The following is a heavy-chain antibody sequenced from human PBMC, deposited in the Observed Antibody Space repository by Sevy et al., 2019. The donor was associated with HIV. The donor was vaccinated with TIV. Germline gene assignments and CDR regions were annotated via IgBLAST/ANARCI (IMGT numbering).Heavy chain of an antibody. V-gene: IGHV3-11*06. Sequence: GGSLRLSCVGSGFTFGDYYISWIRQAPGKGLECVAYISSRSSFTDYTDSVRGRFTISRDNAKNEVFLQMNSLRAEDTGVYYCARGAYDVWGQGTTVTVSS. J-gene: IGHJ3*01. CDR1: GFTFGDYY. CDR2: ISSRSSFT. CDR3: ARGAYDV.